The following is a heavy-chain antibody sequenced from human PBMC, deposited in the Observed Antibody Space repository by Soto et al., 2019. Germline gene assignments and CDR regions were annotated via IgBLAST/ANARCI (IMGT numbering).Heavy chain of an antibody. Sequence: PGESLKISCKGSGYSFTSYWIGWVRQMPGKGLEWMGIIYPGDSDIRYSPSFQGQVTISADKSISTAYLQWSSLKASDTAMYYCAICGSSLYYYYGMDVWGQGTTVTVSS. V-gene: IGHV5-51*01. D-gene: IGHD2-21*01. J-gene: IGHJ6*02. CDR2: IYPGDSDI. CDR3: AICGSSLYYYYGMDV. CDR1: GYSFTSYW.